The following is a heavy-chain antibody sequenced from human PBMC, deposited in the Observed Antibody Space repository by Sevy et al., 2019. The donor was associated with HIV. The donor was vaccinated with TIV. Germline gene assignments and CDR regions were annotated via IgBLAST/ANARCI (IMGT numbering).Heavy chain of an antibody. V-gene: IGHV1-24*01. CDR3: ATTKDYYESSGSPIDY. D-gene: IGHD3-22*01. CDR1: GYTLTQLS. CDR2: FDPEDGET. J-gene: IGHJ4*02. Sequence: ASVKVSCKVSGYTLTQLSMHWVRQAPGKGLEWMGSFDPEDGETLYAQKFQGRVTMTEDTSTDTAYMELSSLRSEDTAIYYCATTKDYYESSGSPIDYWGQGTLVTVSS.